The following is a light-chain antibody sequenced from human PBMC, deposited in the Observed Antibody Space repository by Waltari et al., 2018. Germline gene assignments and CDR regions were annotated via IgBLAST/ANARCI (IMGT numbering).Light chain of an antibody. Sequence: DIQMTQSPSSLSASVGDRVTITCRASQSISVYLNWYQQKPGKAPQLLIYAASTLQSGVPSRFSGSGSVTDFSLTISSLQSEDFATYYCQQVYNAPPWTFGQGTKVEIK. CDR1: QSISVY. CDR2: AAS. J-gene: IGKJ1*01. CDR3: QQVYNAPPWT. V-gene: IGKV1-39*01.